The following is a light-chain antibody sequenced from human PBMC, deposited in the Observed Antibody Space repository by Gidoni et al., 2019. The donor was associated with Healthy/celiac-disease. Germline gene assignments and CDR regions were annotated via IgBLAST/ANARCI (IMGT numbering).Light chain of an antibody. J-gene: IGKJ1*01. CDR2: GAS. Sequence: EIVMTQSPATLSVSPGERATLSCRASQSVSSNLAWYQQKPGQAPRLIIYGASTRATGIPARFSGSGSGTEFTLTISSLHSEDFAVYYCQQYNNWPKTFGQGTKVEIK. V-gene: IGKV3-15*01. CDR3: QQYNNWPKT. CDR1: QSVSSN.